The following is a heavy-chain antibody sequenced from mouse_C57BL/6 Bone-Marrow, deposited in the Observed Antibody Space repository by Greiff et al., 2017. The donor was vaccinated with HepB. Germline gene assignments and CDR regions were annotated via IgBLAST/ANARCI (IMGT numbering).Heavy chain of an antibody. CDR1: GFTFSDYY. CDR3: ARHYYGSSYGYFDV. J-gene: IGHJ1*03. CDR2: ISNGGGST. D-gene: IGHD1-1*01. Sequence: EVKLVESGGGLVQPGGSLKLSCAASGFTFSDYYMYWVRQTPEKRLEWVAYISNGGGSTYYPDTVKGRFTISRDNAKNTLYLQMSRLKSEDTAMYYCARHYYGSSYGYFDVWGTGTTVTVSS. V-gene: IGHV5-12*01.